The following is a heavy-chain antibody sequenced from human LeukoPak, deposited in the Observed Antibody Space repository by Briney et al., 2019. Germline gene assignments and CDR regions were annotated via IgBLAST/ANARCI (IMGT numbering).Heavy chain of an antibody. V-gene: IGHV3-53*01. J-gene: IGHJ6*02. Sequence: GGSLRLSCAASGFTVSSNYMSWVRQAPGKGLEWVSVIYSGGSTYYADSVKGRFTISRDNSKNTLCLQMNSLRAEDTAVYYCARDGGYSYGYDYYYGMDVWGQGTTVTVSS. D-gene: IGHD5-18*01. CDR2: IYSGGST. CDR1: GFTVSSNY. CDR3: ARDGGYSYGYDYYYGMDV.